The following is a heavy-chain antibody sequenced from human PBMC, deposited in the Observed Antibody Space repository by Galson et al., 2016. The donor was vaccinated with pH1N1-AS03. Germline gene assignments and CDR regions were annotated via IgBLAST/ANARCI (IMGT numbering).Heavy chain of an antibody. CDR2: IYPGDSDT. D-gene: IGHD6-13*01. J-gene: IGHJ4*02. V-gene: IGHV5-51*01. CDR1: EYSFPNYW. Sequence: QSGAEVTKPGESLKISCKGSEYSFPNYWIAWVRQMPGKGLEWVGLIYPGDSDTRYSPSFQGQVTFSADKSIDTAYLQWSSLQASDTALYYCARVRDATSWEYFFDYWGQGTLVTVSS. CDR3: ARVRDATSWEYFFDY.